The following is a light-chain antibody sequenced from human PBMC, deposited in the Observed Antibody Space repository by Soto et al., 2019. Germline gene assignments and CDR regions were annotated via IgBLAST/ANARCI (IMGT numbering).Light chain of an antibody. CDR2: DAS. J-gene: IGKJ2*01. V-gene: IGKV1-33*01. Sequence: DIQMTQSPSSLSASVGDRVTITCQASQDISNYLNWYQQKLGKAPKLLVYDASKLEAGVPSRLQGSGAGTDFTFYVSSPQPEDIATYYCQVYENLPYIFAQGTNLEI. CDR3: QVYENLPYI. CDR1: QDISNY.